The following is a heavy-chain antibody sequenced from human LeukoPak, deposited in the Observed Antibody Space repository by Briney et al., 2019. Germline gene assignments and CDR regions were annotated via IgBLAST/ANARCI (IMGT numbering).Heavy chain of an antibody. CDR1: GYTFTSYG. CDR2: ISAYNGNT. Sequence: GSVKVACKASGYTFTSYGISWVRQAPGQGLEWMGWISAYNGNTNYAQKRQGRVTMTTDTSTTTAYMQLRSLRSDDTAVYYCARDGVVDANHGMDVWGQGTTVTVS. V-gene: IGHV1-18*01. D-gene: IGHD3-3*01. CDR3: ARDGVVDANHGMDV. J-gene: IGHJ6*02.